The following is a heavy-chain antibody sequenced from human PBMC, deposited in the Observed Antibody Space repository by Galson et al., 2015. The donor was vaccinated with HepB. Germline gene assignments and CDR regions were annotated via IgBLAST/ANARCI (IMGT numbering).Heavy chain of an antibody. Sequence: RLSXAASXXXFSRHXXHWVRXAPGKGLEXXXMIWHDGXXXXXADSVKGRFTISRDNSKNTLYLQMNSLXXEDXXXYYLVXESLMXXXTFDLWGRGILVXXSS. J-gene: IGHJ4*02. CDR2: IWHDGXXX. V-gene: IGHV3-33*01. CDR1: XXXFSRHX. CDR3: VXESLMXXXTFDL.